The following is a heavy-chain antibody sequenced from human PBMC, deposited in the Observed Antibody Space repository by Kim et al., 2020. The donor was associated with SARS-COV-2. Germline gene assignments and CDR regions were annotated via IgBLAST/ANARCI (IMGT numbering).Heavy chain of an antibody. CDR3: AREPRSRLGLRLGAFDI. CDR2: IYSGGST. V-gene: IGHV3-66*01. Sequence: GGSLRLSCAASGFTVSSNYMSWVRQAPGKGLEWVSVIYSGGSTYYADSVKGRFTISRDNSKNTLYLQMNSLRAEDTAVYYCAREPRSRLGLRLGAFDIWGQGTMVTVSS. D-gene: IGHD5-12*01. CDR1: GFTVSSNY. J-gene: IGHJ3*02.